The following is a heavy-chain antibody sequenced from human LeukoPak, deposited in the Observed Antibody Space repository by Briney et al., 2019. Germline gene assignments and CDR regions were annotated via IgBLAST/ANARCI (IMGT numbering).Heavy chain of an antibody. D-gene: IGHD1-1*01. CDR3: TRVIRKYKYFDY. CDR2: ISYTGNI. V-gene: IGHV4-59*01. J-gene: IGHJ4*02. CDR1: GDSMNDCY. Sequence: SETLSLTWTVFGDSMNDCYWSWIRQPPGKGLEWIGYISYTGNINYNPSLKSRVTISVDTSKNHFSLELSSVTAADTAVYYCTRVIRKYKYFDYWGQGTLVTVSS.